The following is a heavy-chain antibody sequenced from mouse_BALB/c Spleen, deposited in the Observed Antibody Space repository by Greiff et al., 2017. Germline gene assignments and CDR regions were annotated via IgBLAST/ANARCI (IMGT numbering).Heavy chain of an antibody. CDR3: ARILWDYYAMDY. V-gene: IGHV3-2*02. CDR2: ISYSGST. J-gene: IGHJ4*01. CDR1: GYSITSDYA. D-gene: IGHD4-1*01. Sequence: EVKLQESGPGLVKPSQSLSLTCTVTGYSITSDYAWNWIRQFPGNKLEWMGYISYSGSTSYNPSLKSRISITRDTSKNQFFLQLNSVTTEDTATYYCARILWDYYAMDYWGQGTSVTVSS.